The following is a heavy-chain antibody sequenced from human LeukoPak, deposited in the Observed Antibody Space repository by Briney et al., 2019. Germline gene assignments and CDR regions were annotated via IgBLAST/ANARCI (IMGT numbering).Heavy chain of an antibody. Sequence: PSDTLSLTCGVSGYSISNNNWWGWIRQPPGKGLEWTGYLHYAGSANYNPSLKGRVTMSVDPSKNQFSLKLSSMTAADTAVYYCARRDYYSNTSGSKDALDVWGPGTMVTVSS. CDR1: GYSISNNNW. J-gene: IGHJ3*01. CDR2: LHYAGSA. D-gene: IGHD6-19*01. CDR3: ARRDYYSNTSGSKDALDV. V-gene: IGHV4-28*01.